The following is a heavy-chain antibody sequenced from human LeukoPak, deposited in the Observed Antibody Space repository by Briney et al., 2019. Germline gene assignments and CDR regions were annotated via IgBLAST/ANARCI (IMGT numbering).Heavy chain of an antibody. D-gene: IGHD3-22*01. CDR2: INPNSGGT. CDR1: GYTFTGYY. V-gene: IGHV1-2*02. J-gene: IGHJ4*02. Sequence: ASVKVSCKASGYTFTGYYMHWVRQAPGQGLEWMGWINPNSGGTNYAQKFQGRVTMTRDTSISTAYMELSRLRSDDTAVYYCARDLSGYYDSSGCGGFDYWGQGTLVTVSS. CDR3: ARDLSGYYDSSGCGGFDY.